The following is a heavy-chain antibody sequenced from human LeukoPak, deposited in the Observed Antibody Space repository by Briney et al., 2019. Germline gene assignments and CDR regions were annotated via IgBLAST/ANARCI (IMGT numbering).Heavy chain of an antibody. CDR2: INHSGST. D-gene: IGHD5-24*01. J-gene: IGHJ4*02. CDR1: GGSFSGYY. Sequence: SSETLSLTCAVYGGSFSGYYWSWIRQPPGKGLEWIGEINHSGSTNYNPSLKSRVTISIDTSKKQFSLKLSSVTAADTAVYYCARRARRDGYNGDYWGQGTLVTVSS. CDR3: ARRARRDGYNGDY. V-gene: IGHV4-34*01.